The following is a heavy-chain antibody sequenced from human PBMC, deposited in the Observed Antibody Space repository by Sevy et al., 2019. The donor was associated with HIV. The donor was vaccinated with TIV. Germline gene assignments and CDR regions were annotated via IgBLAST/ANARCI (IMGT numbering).Heavy chain of an antibody. CDR2: IIPIFGTA. CDR1: GGTFSSYA. D-gene: IGHD3-3*01. CDR3: AGESRYYDFWSGYYSHYYYYGMDV. V-gene: IGHV1-69*13. J-gene: IGHJ6*02. Sequence: ASVKVSCKASGGTFSSYAISWVRQAPGQGLEWMGGIIPIFGTANYAQKFQGRVTITADESTSTAYMELSSLRSEDTAVYYGAGESRYYDFWSGYYSHYYYYGMDVWGQGTTVTVSS.